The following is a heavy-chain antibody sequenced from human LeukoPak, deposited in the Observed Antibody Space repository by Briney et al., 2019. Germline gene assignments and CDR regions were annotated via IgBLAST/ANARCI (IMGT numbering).Heavy chain of an antibody. Sequence: PGGSLRLSCAASGFTFSSYAMSWVRQAPGKGLEWVSDINGSGGTTYYADSVKGRFTISRDNSKNTLYLQMNSLRAEDTAVCYCANPPTVTKTRFDSWGQGTLVTVSS. CDR1: GFTFSSYA. CDR2: INGSGGTT. J-gene: IGHJ5*01. V-gene: IGHV3-23*01. D-gene: IGHD4-17*01. CDR3: ANPPTVTKTRFDS.